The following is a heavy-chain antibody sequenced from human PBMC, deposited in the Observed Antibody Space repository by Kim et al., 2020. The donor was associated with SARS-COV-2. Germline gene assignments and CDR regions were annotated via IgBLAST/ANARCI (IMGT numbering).Heavy chain of an antibody. CDR1: GFTFSSYA. D-gene: IGHD1-26*01. Sequence: GGSLRLSCAASGFTFSSYAMSWVRQAPGKGLEWVSAISGSGGSTYYADSVKGRFTISRDNSKNTLYLQMNSLRAEDTAVYYCANLELLKGYGLQEQGPFDYWGQGTLVTVSS. V-gene: IGHV3-23*01. CDR3: ANLELLKGYGLQEQGPFDY. J-gene: IGHJ4*02. CDR2: ISGSGGST.